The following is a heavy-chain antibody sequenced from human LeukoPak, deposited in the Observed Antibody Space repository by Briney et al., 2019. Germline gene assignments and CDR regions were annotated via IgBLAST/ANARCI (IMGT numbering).Heavy chain of an antibody. CDR3: ARLVEYGSSSFDS. V-gene: IGHV4-59*08. J-gene: IGHJ4*02. D-gene: IGHD6-6*01. Sequence: SETLSLTCTVSGGSISSYYWSWIRQPPGKGLEWLGYISYSGSTYSNPSLKSRVTISVDTSKNQFSLKLNFVTAADTAVYYCARLVEYGSSSFDSWGQGTLVTVSS. CDR2: ISYSGST. CDR1: GGSISSYY.